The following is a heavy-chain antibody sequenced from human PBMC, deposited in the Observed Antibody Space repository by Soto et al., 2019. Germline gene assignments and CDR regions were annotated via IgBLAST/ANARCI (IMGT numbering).Heavy chain of an antibody. V-gene: IGHV3-23*01. CDR1: GFPFGSHA. CDR3: VKDYCAHGDCYLEMFDY. CDR2: ITANSEQT. Sequence: EVQLFESGGDLAQPGGSLRLSCAASGFPFGSHAMSWVRRAPGTGLEWVSGITANSEQTYYADSVKGRFTISRDNSKNTLYLEMKNLRPEDTAIFYCVKDYCAHGDCYLEMFDYWGQGTLVTVSS. D-gene: IGHD2-21*02. J-gene: IGHJ4*02.